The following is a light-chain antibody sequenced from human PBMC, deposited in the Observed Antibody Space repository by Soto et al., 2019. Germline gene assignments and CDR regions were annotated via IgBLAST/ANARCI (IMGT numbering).Light chain of an antibody. V-gene: IGLV7-46*01. CDR1: TGDVTSGHY. J-gene: IGLJ3*02. Sequence: QAVVTQEPSLTVSPGGTVTLTCGASTGDVTSGHYPYWFQQKPGQAPRTLIYDTSNQHSGTPARFSASNLGDKAALTLSGAQPEDEAEYYCLLYEGGARVFGGGTKLTVL. CDR3: LLYEGGARV. CDR2: DTS.